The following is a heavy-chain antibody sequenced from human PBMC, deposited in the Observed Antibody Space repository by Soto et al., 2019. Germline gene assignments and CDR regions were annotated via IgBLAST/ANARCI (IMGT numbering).Heavy chain of an antibody. V-gene: IGHV1-2*02. J-gene: IGHJ1*01. CDR2: TTPNSGVT. CDR3: TRSPLFCDDGICPKYFQD. Sequence: QVHLVQSGGEVKKPGASVKVSCRTSGYTFTDFYIHWVRQVPGQGLEWMGWTTPNSGVTKYAQKFQARVTMTRDTSINTAFMELNRLTSDDTAVYFCTRSPLFCDDGICPKYFQDWGQGTLISVST. CDR1: GYTFTDFY. D-gene: IGHD3-22*01.